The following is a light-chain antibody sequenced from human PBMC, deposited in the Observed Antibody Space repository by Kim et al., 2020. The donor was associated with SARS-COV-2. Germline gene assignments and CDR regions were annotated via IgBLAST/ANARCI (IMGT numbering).Light chain of an antibody. J-gene: IGLJ2*01. CDR1: NIGSKS. CDR2: YDS. Sequence: APGKTARITCGGNNIGSKSVHWYQQRPGQAPVLVISYDSDRPSGSPERLSGSNSGNTATLTISRVEAGDEADYYCQLWDSTSDHVVFGGGTKLTVL. CDR3: QLWDSTSDHVV. V-gene: IGLV3-21*04.